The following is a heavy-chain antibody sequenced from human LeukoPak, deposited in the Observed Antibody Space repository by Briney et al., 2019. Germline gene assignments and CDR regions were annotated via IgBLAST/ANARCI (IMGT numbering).Heavy chain of an antibody. D-gene: IGHD3-16*01. CDR2: INGEGGT. Sequence: GGSLRLSCAASGFTFSNYWMQWVRQAPGKGLVWVSRINGEGGTSYADSVKGRFTISRDNAKNTVHLQMNSLRAEDTAVYYCARDWGYYYYYGMDVWGQGTTVTVSS. CDR3: ARDWGYYYYYGMDV. J-gene: IGHJ6*02. V-gene: IGHV3-74*01. CDR1: GFTFSNYW.